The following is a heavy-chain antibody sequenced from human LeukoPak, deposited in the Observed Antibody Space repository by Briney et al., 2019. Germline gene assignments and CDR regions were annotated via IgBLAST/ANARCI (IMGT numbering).Heavy chain of an antibody. J-gene: IGHJ4*02. CDR3: ARAHIAARSRPAGF. V-gene: IGHV3-74*01. Sequence: GESLRLSCAASGFTFSNYWMHWVRQAPGKGLVWVSRINTDGSSTSYADSVKGRFTISRDNAKNTLYLQMNSLSAEDTAVYYCARAHIAARSRPAGFWGQGTLVTVSS. CDR1: GFTFSNYW. D-gene: IGHD6-13*01. CDR2: INTDGSST.